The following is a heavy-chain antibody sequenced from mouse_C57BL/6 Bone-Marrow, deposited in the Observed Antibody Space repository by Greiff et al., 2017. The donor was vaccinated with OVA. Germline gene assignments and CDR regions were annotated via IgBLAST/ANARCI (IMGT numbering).Heavy chain of an antibody. CDR3: AREDAMDY. CDR1: GYTFTSYW. CDR2: IDPSDSYT. V-gene: IGHV1-69*01. J-gene: IGHJ4*01. Sequence: QVQLQQSGAELVMPGASVKLSCKASGYTFTSYWMHWVKQRPGQGLEWIGEIDPSDSYTNYNQKFKGKSTLTVDTSSSTAYLQLSSLTSEDSAVYYCAREDAMDYWGQGTSVTVSS.